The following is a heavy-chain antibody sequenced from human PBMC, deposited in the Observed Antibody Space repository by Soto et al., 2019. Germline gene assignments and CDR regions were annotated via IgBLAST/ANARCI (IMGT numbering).Heavy chain of an antibody. CDR3: ARDYFDSSDYTTNWFDP. J-gene: IGHJ5*02. V-gene: IGHV4-39*01. D-gene: IGHD3-22*01. CDR2: IYHTGNA. Sequence: SETLSLTCSVSGDSISNSRFYWAWIRQPPGEGLEWIGSIYHTGNAYYNPSLKSQVTIFVDTSKNQFSLKLTSVTAADTALYYCARDYFDSSDYTTNWFDPWGQGTLVTVS. CDR1: GDSISNSRFY.